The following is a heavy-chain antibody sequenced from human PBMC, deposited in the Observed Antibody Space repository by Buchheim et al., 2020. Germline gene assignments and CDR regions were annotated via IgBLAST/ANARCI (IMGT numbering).Heavy chain of an antibody. CDR3: AMRAGRVDYEVAQEYKWFGP. D-gene: IGHD4-17*01. Sequence: QVHLQESGPGLVKPSETLSLTCLVYEVSFSSYNWWNWVRQPPGKGLEWIGEIDHRGSATYNPSLGSRVTIWIAKSKNQFSLNLSSVTAADTAVYYCAMRAGRVDYEVAQEYKWFGPWGQG. V-gene: IGHV4/OR15-8*01. CDR1: EVSFSSYNW. CDR2: IDHRGSA. J-gene: IGHJ5*02.